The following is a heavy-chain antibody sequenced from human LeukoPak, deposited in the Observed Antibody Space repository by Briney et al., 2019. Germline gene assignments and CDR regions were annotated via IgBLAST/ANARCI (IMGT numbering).Heavy chain of an antibody. CDR2: ISSSSSTR. CDR3: ARDASPGY. Sequence: PPGGSLRLSCAASGFTFSSYSMNWVRQAPGKGLEWVSHISSSSSTRYYADSVKGRFTISRDNAKNSLYLQMNSLRAEDTAVYYCARDASPGYWGQGTLVTVSS. V-gene: IGHV3-48*04. D-gene: IGHD6-6*01. CDR1: GFTFSSYS. J-gene: IGHJ4*02.